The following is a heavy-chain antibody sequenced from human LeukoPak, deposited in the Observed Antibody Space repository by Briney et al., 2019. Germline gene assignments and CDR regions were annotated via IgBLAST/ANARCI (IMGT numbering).Heavy chain of an antibody. V-gene: IGHV4-39*01. Sequence: SGPGLVKPSETLSLTCTVSGGSISSSGYYWGWIRQPPGKGLEWIASIYYSGSTYYNPSLKSRVTISVDTSKNQLSLKLSPLTAADTAVYYCARHEYSGSYYGLSWFDPWGQGTLVTVSS. CDR2: IYYSGST. CDR3: ARHEYSGSYYGLSWFDP. CDR1: GGSISSSGYY. D-gene: IGHD1-26*01. J-gene: IGHJ5*02.